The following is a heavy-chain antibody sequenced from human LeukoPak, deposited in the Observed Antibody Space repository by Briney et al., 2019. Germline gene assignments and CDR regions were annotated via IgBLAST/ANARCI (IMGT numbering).Heavy chain of an antibody. Sequence: GRSLRLSCAASGFTFSSYGMHWVRQAPGKGLEWVAVISYDGSNKYYADSVKGRFTISRDNSKNTLYLQMNSLRAEDTAVYYCAKNLRPSYFDYWGQGTLATVSS. CDR3: AKNLRPSYFDY. J-gene: IGHJ4*02. CDR1: GFTFSSYG. V-gene: IGHV3-30*18. CDR2: ISYDGSNK.